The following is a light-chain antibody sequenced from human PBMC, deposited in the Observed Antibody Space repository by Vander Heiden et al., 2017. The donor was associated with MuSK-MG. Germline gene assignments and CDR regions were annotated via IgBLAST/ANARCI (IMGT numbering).Light chain of an antibody. CDR3: QQSDSNPWT. CDR2: GAS. J-gene: IGKJ1*01. CDR1: RSISTY. V-gene: IGKV1-39*01. Sequence: SLSASVGDRVTITCRASRSISTYLNWYQQKSGKAPTLLIYGASNLQSGVPSRFSGSNSGTDFTLTITRLQRGDSATYYCQQSDSNPWTFGPGTKVEIK.